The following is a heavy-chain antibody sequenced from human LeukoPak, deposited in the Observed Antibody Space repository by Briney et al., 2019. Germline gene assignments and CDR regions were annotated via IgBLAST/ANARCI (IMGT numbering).Heavy chain of an antibody. CDR2: IIPIFGTA. D-gene: IGHD5-12*01. CDR1: GGTFSSYA. V-gene: IGHV1-69*13. J-gene: IGHJ3*02. Sequence: SVKVSCKASGGTFSSYAISWVRQAPGQGLEWMGGIIPIFGTANYAQKFQGRVTITADESTSTAYMEPSSLRSEDTAVYYCARDSGSGVAGHDAFDIWGQGTMVTVSS. CDR3: ARDSGSGVAGHDAFDI.